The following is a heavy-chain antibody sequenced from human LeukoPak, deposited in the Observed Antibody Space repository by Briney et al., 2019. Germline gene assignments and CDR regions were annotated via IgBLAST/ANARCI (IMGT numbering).Heavy chain of an antibody. CDR1: GFTFSSYW. Sequence: GGSLRLSCAASGFTFSSYWMSWVRQAPGKGLEWVANIKQDGSEKYYVDSVEGRFTISRDNAKNSLYLQMNSLRAEDTAVYYCARDSALWFGELLYDYWGQGTLVTVSS. D-gene: IGHD3-10*01. J-gene: IGHJ4*02. CDR2: IKQDGSEK. V-gene: IGHV3-7*01. CDR3: ARDSALWFGELLYDY.